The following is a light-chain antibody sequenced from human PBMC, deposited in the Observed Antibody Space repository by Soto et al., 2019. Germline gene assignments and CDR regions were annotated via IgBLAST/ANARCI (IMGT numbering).Light chain of an antibody. CDR2: AAS. J-gene: IGKJ1*01. V-gene: IGKV1-39*01. CDR1: QSISSY. Sequence: DIQMTQSPSSLSASVGDRVTITCRASQSISSYLSWYQQKPGKAPKLLIYAASSVQSGVPSRFSGSGLGTVFTLTISSLQPEDSATYYCQQSYSTPPAFGQGTKVEIK. CDR3: QQSYSTPPA.